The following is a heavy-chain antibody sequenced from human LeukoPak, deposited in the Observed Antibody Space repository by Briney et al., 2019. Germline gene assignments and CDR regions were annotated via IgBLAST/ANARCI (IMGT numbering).Heavy chain of an antibody. D-gene: IGHD1-26*01. CDR1: GFTFSSYG. CDR3: ARRATAIDY. V-gene: IGHV3-30*03. Sequence: GGSLRLSCAASGFTFSSYGMHWVRQAPGKGLEWVAVISYDGSKKYYADSVKGRFTISRDNSKNTLYLQMNRLRAEDTAVYYCARRATAIDYWGHGTLVTVSS. CDR2: ISYDGSKK. J-gene: IGHJ4*01.